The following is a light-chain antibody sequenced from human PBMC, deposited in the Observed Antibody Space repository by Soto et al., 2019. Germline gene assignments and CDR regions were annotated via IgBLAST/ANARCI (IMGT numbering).Light chain of an antibody. CDR1: RDIGTY. CDR2: EAS. V-gene: IGKV3D-11*01. Sequence: SQSPSSFSASKGDKVSITFRATRDIGTYLAWYQQKPGQAPRLLISEASNRATGIAARFSGSGSGTDFTLTISSLEPEDFAVYYCQPRYDSWTFGQGTMV. CDR3: QPRYDSWT. J-gene: IGKJ1*01.